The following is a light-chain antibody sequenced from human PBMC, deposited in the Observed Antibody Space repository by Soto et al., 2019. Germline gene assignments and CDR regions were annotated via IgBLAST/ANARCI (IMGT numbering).Light chain of an antibody. V-gene: IGLV2-14*01. J-gene: IGLJ3*02. CDR1: SSDIGGYNY. CDR2: DVS. CDR3: SSYTSSSTWV. Sequence: QSALTQPASVSGSPGQSITISCTGTSSDIGGYNYVSWYQQHPGKAPKLIISDVSNRPSGVSNRFSGSKSGNTASLTISGLQAEDEADYHCSSYTSSSTWVFGGGTTLTVL.